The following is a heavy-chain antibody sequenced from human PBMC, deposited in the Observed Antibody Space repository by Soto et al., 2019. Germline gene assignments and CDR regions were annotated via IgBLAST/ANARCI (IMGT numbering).Heavy chain of an antibody. D-gene: IGHD1-26*01. CDR3: ASSRGSPVPLDY. CDR1: GGSISSSNW. J-gene: IGHJ4*02. Sequence: SETLSLTCAVSGGSISSSNWWSWVRQHPGKGLEWIGYIYYSGSTYYNPSLKSRVTISVDRSKNQFSLKLSSVTAADTAVYYCASSRGSPVPLDYWGQGTLVTVSS. CDR2: IYYSGST. V-gene: IGHV4-4*02.